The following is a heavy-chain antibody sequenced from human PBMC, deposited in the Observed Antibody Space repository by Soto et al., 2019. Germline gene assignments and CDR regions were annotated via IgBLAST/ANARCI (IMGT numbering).Heavy chain of an antibody. CDR1: GFTFSSYA. D-gene: IGHD5-18*01. CDR3: ARVRLGGGYSPIDY. V-gene: IGHV3-21*01. Sequence: GGSLRLSCAASGFTFSSYAMSWVRQAPGKGLEWVSAISSSTTYIYYADSVKGRFTISRDNAKNSLYLQMNSLRAEDTAVYYCARVRLGGGYSPIDYWGQGTLVTVSS. CDR2: ISSSTTYI. J-gene: IGHJ4*02.